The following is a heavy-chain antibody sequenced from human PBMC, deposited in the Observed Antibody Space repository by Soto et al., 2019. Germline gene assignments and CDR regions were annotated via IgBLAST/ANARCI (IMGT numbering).Heavy chain of an antibody. Sequence: QVQLVESGGGVVQPGRSLRLSCAASGFTFSSYGMHWVRQAPGKGLEWVAVISYDGSNKYYADSVKGRFTISRDNSKNTLYLPMHSLRAEDTAVYYCAKAAIAAAGASVFGWYFDLWGRGTLVIVSA. CDR1: GFTFSSYG. J-gene: IGHJ2*01. CDR3: AKAAIAAAGASVFGWYFDL. CDR2: ISYDGSNK. V-gene: IGHV3-30*18. D-gene: IGHD6-13*01.